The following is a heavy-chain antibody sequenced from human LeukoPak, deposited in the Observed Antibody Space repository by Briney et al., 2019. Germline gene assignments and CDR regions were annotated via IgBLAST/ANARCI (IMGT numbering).Heavy chain of an antibody. CDR2: ISSSSSYI. J-gene: IGHJ6*04. CDR3: AELGITMIGGV. D-gene: IGHD3-10*02. Sequence: GGSLRLSCAASGFTFSSYSMNWVRQAPGKGLKWVSSISSSSSYIYYADSVKGRFTISRDNAKNSLHLQMNSLRAEDTAVYYCAELGITMIGGVWGKGTTVTISS. CDR1: GFTFSSYS. V-gene: IGHV3-21*01.